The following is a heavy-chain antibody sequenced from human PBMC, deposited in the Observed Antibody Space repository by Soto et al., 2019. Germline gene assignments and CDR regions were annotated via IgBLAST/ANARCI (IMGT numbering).Heavy chain of an antibody. CDR1: GGTFSSYA. D-gene: IGHD3-22*01. J-gene: IGHJ4*02. CDR3: ARVDTMNHFDY. Sequence: SVKVSFKAPGGTFSSYAISWVLQAPGQGLEWMGGIIPIFGTANYAQKFQGRVTITADESTSTAYMELSSLRSEDTAVYYCARVDTMNHFDYWGQGTLVTVSS. V-gene: IGHV1-69*01. CDR2: IIPIFGTA.